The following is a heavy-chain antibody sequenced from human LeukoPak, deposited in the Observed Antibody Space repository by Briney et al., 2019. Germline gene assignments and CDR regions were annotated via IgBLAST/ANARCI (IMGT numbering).Heavy chain of an antibody. CDR1: GFTFSSYG. J-gene: IGHJ6*03. CDR2: ISGSGGST. Sequence: GGTLRLSCAASGFTFSSYGMSWVRQAPGKGLEWVSAISGSGGSTYYADSVKGRFTISRDNSKNTLYLQMNSLRAEDTAVYYCAKVAVLLWFAENYYMDVWGKGTTVTISS. V-gene: IGHV3-23*01. CDR3: AKVAVLLWFAENYYMDV. D-gene: IGHD3-10*01.